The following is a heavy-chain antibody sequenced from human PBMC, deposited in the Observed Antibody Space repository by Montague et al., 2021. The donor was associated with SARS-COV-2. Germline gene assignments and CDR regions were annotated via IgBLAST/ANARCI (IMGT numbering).Heavy chain of an antibody. D-gene: IGHD3-22*01. CDR1: GEPISGFY. V-gene: IGHV4-4*07. CDR2: IYTTGGT. CDR3: ARGILSMNMAVVVLLGGIYYFDS. J-gene: IGHJ4*02. Sequence: SETLSLTCTVSGEPISGFYWNWIRQSAGEGLEWIGRIYTTGGTNYNPSLNSRVTMSVDTSKKQFSLRLSSVTAADTAVYYCARGILSMNMAVVVLLGGIYYFDSWGQGTLVAVSS.